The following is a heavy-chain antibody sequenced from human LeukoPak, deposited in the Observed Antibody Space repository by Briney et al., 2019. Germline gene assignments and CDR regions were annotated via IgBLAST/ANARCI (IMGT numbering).Heavy chain of an antibody. CDR3: AKDELVVYSSGSHYGY. V-gene: IGHV3-23*01. Sequence: GSLGLSCAASGFPFSSYAMSWVRQAPGKGLELVSAISGSGGSTYYADSVKGRFTISRDNSKNTLYLQMNSLRAEDTAVYYCAKDELVVYSSGSHYGYWGQGTLVTVSS. CDR1: GFPFSSYA. J-gene: IGHJ4*02. D-gene: IGHD6-19*01. CDR2: ISGSGGST.